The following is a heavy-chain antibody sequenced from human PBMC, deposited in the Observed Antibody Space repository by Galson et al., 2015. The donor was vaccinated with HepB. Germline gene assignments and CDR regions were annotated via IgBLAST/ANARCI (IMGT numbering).Heavy chain of an antibody. CDR3: ARDWVIRATVTTSVLSYYYGMDV. CDR2: ISSSSSTI. CDR1: GFTFSSYS. J-gene: IGHJ6*02. D-gene: IGHD4-11*01. V-gene: IGHV3-48*01. Sequence: SLRLSCAASGFTFSSYSMNWVRQAPGKGLEWVSYISSSSSTIYYADSVKGRFTISRDNAKNSLYLQMNSLRAEDTAVYYCARDWVIRATVTTSVLSYYYGMDVSGQGTTVTVSS.